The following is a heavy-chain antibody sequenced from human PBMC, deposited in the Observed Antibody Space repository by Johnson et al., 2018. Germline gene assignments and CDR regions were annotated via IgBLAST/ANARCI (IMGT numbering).Heavy chain of an antibody. J-gene: IGHJ4*02. Sequence: DGDTTYYADSVKGRFTISRDNSKNSLYLQMNSLRTEDTALYHCVKAAGYSSSRGYFDYWGQGTLVTVSS. CDR2: DGDTT. CDR3: VKAAGYSSSRGYFDY. V-gene: IGHV3-43*01. D-gene: IGHD6-13*01.